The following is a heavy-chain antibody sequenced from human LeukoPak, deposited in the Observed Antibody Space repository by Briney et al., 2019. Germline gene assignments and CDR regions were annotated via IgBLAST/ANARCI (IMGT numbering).Heavy chain of an antibody. CDR1: GGSISSYY. CDR2: IYYSGST. Sequence: SETLSLTCTVSGGSISSYYWSWIRQPPGKGLEWIGYIYYSGSTNYNPSLKSRVTISVDTSKNQFSLKLSSVTAADTAVYYCARLLDGRRDYYYYMDVWGKGTTVTISS. V-gene: IGHV4-59*12. CDR3: ARLLDGRRDYYYYMDV. J-gene: IGHJ6*03. D-gene: IGHD1-14*01.